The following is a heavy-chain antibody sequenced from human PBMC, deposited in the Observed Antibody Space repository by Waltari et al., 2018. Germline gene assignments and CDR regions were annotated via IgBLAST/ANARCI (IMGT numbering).Heavy chain of an antibody. CDR3: ATYIGASVGTASLDV. Sequence: TVSLTCSVSGGSITSARHYWGWIRQPPGQGLEWIGTISYSGTTYNSPSLQSRVTISRDTSKNQLSLKLDSVTASDTAVYYFATYIGASVGTASLDVWGQG. CDR1: GGSITSARHY. V-gene: IGHV4-39*01. D-gene: IGHD1-1*01. J-gene: IGHJ3*01. CDR2: ISYSGTT.